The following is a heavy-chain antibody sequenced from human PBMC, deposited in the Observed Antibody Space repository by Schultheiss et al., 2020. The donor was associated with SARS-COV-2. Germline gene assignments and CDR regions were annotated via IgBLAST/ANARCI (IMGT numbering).Heavy chain of an antibody. D-gene: IGHD4-17*01. CDR2: IYTSGST. J-gene: IGHJ5*02. CDR3: ATTDGDPRRGNWFDP. Sequence: SETLSLTCTVSGGSISSGSYYWSWIRQPPGKGLEWIGRIYTSGSTNYNPSLKSRVTMSVDTSKNQFSLKLSSVTAADTAVYYCATTDGDPRRGNWFDPWGQGTLVTVSS. CDR1: GGSISSGSYY. V-gene: IGHV4-61*02.